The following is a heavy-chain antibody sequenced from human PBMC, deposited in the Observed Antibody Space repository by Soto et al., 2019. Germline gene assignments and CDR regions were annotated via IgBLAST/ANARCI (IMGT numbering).Heavy chain of an antibody. CDR3: ARASVYYDYIWGSYRYPSWFDP. CDR2: INHSGST. CDR1: GGSFSGYY. V-gene: IGHV4-34*01. J-gene: IGHJ5*02. Sequence: PSETLSLTCAVYGGSFSGYYWSWIRQPPGKGLEWIGEINHSGSTNYNPSLKSRVTISVDTSKNQFSLKLSSVTAADTAVYYCARASVYYDYIWGSYRYPSWFDPWGQGTLVTVSS. D-gene: IGHD3-16*02.